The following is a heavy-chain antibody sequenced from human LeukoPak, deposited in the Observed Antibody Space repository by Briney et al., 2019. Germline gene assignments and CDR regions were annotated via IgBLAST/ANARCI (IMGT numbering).Heavy chain of an antibody. D-gene: IGHD3-22*01. CDR2: INTNTGNP. Sequence: PGRSLRLSCAASGFTFTSYAMNWVRQAPGQGLEWMGWINTNTGNPTYAQGFTGRFVFSLDTSVSTAYLQISSLKAEDTAVYYCARAVSDKKGYTMIAWGQGTLVTVSS. V-gene: IGHV7-4-1*02. J-gene: IGHJ5*02. CDR3: ARAVSDKKGYTMIA. CDR1: GFTFTSYA.